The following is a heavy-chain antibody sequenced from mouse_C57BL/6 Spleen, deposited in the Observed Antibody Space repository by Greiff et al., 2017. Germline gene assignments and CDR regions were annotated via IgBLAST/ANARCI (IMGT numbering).Heavy chain of an antibody. CDR3: AGDYGSWFAY. D-gene: IGHD2-1*01. V-gene: IGHV1-82*01. CDR2: IYPGDGNT. J-gene: IGHJ3*01. CDR1: GYAFSSSW. Sequence: VQLQQSGPELVKPGASVKISCKASGYAFSSSWMNWVKQRPGKGLEWIGRIYPGDGNTNYNGKFKGKATLTADKSSSTAYMQLSSLTSEDSAVYFCAGDYGSWFAYWGQGTLVTVSA.